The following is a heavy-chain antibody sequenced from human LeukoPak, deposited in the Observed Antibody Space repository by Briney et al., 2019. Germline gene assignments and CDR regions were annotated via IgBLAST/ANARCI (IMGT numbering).Heavy chain of an antibody. CDR1: GYTSTSYY. CDR2: INPSGGST. J-gene: IGHJ3*02. Sequence: ASVKVSCKASGYTSTSYYIHWVRQAPGQGLEWMGIINPSGGSTSYAQKFQGRVTMTRDTSTSTVYMELSSLRFEDTAVYYCARPVIEGPSDTFDIWGQGTMVTVSS. D-gene: IGHD3-10*01. CDR3: ARPVIEGPSDTFDI. V-gene: IGHV1-46*01.